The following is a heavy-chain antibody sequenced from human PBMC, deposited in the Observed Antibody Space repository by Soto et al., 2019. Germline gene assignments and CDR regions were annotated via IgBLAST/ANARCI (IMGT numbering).Heavy chain of an antibody. J-gene: IGHJ4*02. CDR1: GYTFTGYY. CDR3: ARGRPTVTDFDY. Sequence: ASVKVSCKXSGYTFTGYYMHWVRQAPGQGLEWMGWINPNSGGTNYAQKFQGWVTMTRDTSISTAYMELSRLRSDDTAVYYCARGRPTVTDFDYWGQGTLVTVSS. V-gene: IGHV1-2*04. D-gene: IGHD4-17*01. CDR2: INPNSGGT.